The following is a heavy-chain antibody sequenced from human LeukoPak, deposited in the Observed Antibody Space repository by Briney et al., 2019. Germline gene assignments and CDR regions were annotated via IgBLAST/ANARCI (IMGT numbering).Heavy chain of an antibody. D-gene: IGHD3-22*01. J-gene: IGHJ4*02. CDR1: GGSFSGYY. CDR2: INHSGST. V-gene: IGHV4-34*01. Sequence: SETLSLTCAVYGGSFSGYYWSWIRQPPGKGLEWIGEINHSGSTNYNPSLKSRVTISVDTSKNQFSLKLSSVTDADTAVYYCGRALGGFYDRSPMDYWGQGTLVTVSS. CDR3: GRALGGFYDRSPMDY.